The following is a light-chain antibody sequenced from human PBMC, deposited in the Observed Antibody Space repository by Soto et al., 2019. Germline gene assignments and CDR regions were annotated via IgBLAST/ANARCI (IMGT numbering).Light chain of an antibody. J-gene: IGKJ1*01. CDR2: GAS. V-gene: IGKV3-20*01. Sequence: EIVLTQSPGTLSLSPVERATLSCRASQSVTSSYLAWYQQKPGQAPRLLIYGASSRATGIPDRFSGSGSETDFTVTISRLEPEDFAVYYCQQYGSSPWTFGQGTKVDIK. CDR1: QSVTSSY. CDR3: QQYGSSPWT.